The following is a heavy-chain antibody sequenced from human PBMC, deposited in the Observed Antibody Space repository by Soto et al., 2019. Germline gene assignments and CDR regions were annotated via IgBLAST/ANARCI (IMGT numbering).Heavy chain of an antibody. V-gene: IGHV3-74*01. CDR1: GFTFSRYW. D-gene: IGHD6-19*01. CDR3: GRDQTMAGPTTLDY. CDR2: ISSDGSNI. J-gene: IGHJ4*02. Sequence: EVQLVESGGGLVQPGGSLRLSCAASGFTFSRYWMHWVRQAPGKGLVWVSRISSDGSNIIYADSVKGRFTISRDDAKNTLYLQMNNRRDEDTAVYYCGRDQTMAGPTTLDYWGQGALVTVSS.